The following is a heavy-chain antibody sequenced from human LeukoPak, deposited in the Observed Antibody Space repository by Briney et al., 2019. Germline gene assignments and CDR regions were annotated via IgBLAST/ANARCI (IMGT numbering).Heavy chain of an antibody. J-gene: IGHJ6*03. CDR1: GFTFDDYG. CDR2: INWNGGST. CDR3: AKVGGSSHYYSMDV. Sequence: GGSLRLSCAASGFTFDDYGMSWVRQAPGKGPESVSGINWNGGSTGYADSVKGRFTISRDNAKNSLYLQMNSLRAEDTALYYCAKVGGSSHYYSMDVWGKGTTVTVSS. D-gene: IGHD1-26*01. V-gene: IGHV3-20*04.